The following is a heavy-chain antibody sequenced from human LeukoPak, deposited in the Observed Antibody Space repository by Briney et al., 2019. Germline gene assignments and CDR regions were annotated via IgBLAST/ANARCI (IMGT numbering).Heavy chain of an antibody. D-gene: IGHD5-12*01. CDR2: IYYSGST. V-gene: IGHV4-39*07. CDR3: ARYRGASGYHFDY. CDR1: GGSISSSSYY. Sequence: SETLSLTCTVSGGSISSSSYYWGWIRQPPGKGLEWIGSIYYSGSTYYNPSLKSRVTISVDKSKNQFSLKLYSVTAADTAVYYCARYRGASGYHFDYWGQGTLVTVSS. J-gene: IGHJ4*02.